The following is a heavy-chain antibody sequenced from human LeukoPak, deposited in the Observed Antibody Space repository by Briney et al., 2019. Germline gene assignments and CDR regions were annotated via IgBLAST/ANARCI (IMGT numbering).Heavy chain of an antibody. CDR1: GYSFSSGFY. J-gene: IGHJ4*02. D-gene: IGHD3-22*01. Sequence: SETLSLTCSVSGYSFSSGFYWGWIRQPPGKGLEWIGSIFHTGSTYYNPSLKSRVTMSVNTSKNQFSLKLSSVTAADTAVYYCARAYYYDRSGYYYFDYWGQGTLVTVSS. CDR2: IFHTGST. V-gene: IGHV4-38-2*02. CDR3: ARAYYYDRSGYYYFDY.